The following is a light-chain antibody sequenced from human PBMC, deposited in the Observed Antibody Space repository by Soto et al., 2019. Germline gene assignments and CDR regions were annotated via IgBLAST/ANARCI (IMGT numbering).Light chain of an antibody. Sequence: EIVLTQSPATLSLSPGERATLSCRASQSVSTFLAWYQHKPGQAPRLLIYDASNRATGIPDRFRGSGSGTDFTLTISSLEPEDFAVYYCQQYNNWPRTFGQGTKVDI. V-gene: IGKV3-11*01. CDR3: QQYNNWPRT. CDR1: QSVSTF. J-gene: IGKJ1*01. CDR2: DAS.